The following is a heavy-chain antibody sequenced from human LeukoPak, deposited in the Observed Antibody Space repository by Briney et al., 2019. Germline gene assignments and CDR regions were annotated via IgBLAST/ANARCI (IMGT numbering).Heavy chain of an antibody. V-gene: IGHV3-30*02. D-gene: IGHD1-26*01. J-gene: IGHJ4*02. CDR2: IRYDGSNK. Sequence: PGGSLRLSCAASGFTFSSYGMNWVRQAPGKGLEWVAFIRYDGSNKYYADSVKGRFTISRDSSKNTLYLEMNSLRAEDTAVYYCAKESQLSYGGTFYSDYWGQGTLVTVSS. CDR1: GFTFSSYG. CDR3: AKESQLSYGGTFYSDY.